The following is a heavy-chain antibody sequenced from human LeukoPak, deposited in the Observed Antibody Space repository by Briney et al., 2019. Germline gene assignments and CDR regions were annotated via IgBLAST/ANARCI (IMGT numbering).Heavy chain of an antibody. Sequence: GGSLRLSCAASGFTFSSYWMSWVRQAPGKGLEGVANIKQDGSEKYYVDSVKGRFTISRDNAKNSLYLQMNSLRAEDTAVYYCARERYYYDSSGYYSDYWGQGTLVTVSS. CDR1: GFTFSSYW. V-gene: IGHV3-7*01. D-gene: IGHD3-22*01. J-gene: IGHJ4*02. CDR3: ARERYYYDSSGYYSDY. CDR2: IKQDGSEK.